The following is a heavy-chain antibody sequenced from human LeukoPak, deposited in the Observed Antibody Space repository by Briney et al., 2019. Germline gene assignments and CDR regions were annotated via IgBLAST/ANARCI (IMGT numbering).Heavy chain of an antibody. CDR1: GYTFTSYY. V-gene: IGHV1-46*01. CDR3: AREVIVVVPAAHNWFDP. J-gene: IGHJ5*02. Sequence: GASVKVSCKASGYTFTSYYMHWVRQAPGQGLEWMGIINPSGGSTSYAQKFQGRVTMTRDTSTSTVYMELSSLRSEDTAVYYRAREVIVVVPAAHNWFDPWGQGTLVTVSS. CDR2: INPSGGST. D-gene: IGHD2-2*01.